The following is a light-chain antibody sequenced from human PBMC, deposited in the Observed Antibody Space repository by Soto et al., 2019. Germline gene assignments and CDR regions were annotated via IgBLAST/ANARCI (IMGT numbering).Light chain of an antibody. CDR2: DVS. CDR1: SSDVGGYNY. V-gene: IGLV2-14*01. CDR3: SSYTSSSNLV. J-gene: IGLJ2*01. Sequence: QSVLTQPASVSGSPGQSITISCTGTSSDVGGYNYVSWYQQHPGKAPKLMIYDVSNRPSGVSNRFSGSKSGNTASLTISGLQAEDEADYYCSSYTSSSNLVFGGGTNVTV.